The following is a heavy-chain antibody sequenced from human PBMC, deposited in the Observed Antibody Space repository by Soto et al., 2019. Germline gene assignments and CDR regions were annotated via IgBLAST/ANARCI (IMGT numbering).Heavy chain of an antibody. V-gene: IGHV4-30-2*01. Sequence: QLQLQESGSGLVKPSQTLSLTCAVSGGSISSGGYSWSWIRQPPGKGLEWIGYIYHSGSTYYTPYLKRRVTISVDRSENQFSLKLSSVTAADTAVYYCAREWRYCSSTSCSNWFDPWGQGTLVTVSS. CDR1: GGSISSGGYS. J-gene: IGHJ5*02. D-gene: IGHD2-2*01. CDR2: IYHSGST. CDR3: AREWRYCSSTSCSNWFDP.